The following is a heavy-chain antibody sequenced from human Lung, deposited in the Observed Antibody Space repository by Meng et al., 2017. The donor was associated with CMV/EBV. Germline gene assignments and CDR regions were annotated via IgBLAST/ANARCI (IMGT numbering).Heavy chain of an antibody. CDR1: GFTFDDYT. CDR2: ISWDGGST. CDR3: AKAGHVDTSSGMDV. V-gene: IGHV3-43*01. Sequence: ESXKISXAASGFTFDDYTMHWVRQAPGKGLEWVSLISWDGGSTYYADSVKGRFTISRDNSKNSLYLQMNSLRTEDTALYYCAKAGHVDTSSGMDVWGPGTXVAVAS. J-gene: IGHJ6*02. D-gene: IGHD5-18*01.